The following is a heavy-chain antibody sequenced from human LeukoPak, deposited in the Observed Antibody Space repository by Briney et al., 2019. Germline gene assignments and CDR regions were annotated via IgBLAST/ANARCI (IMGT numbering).Heavy chain of an antibody. J-gene: IGHJ4*02. CDR1: GFTFGKYA. CDR3: AKVYSSSIRRPYFDY. CDR2: ISGSGGST. D-gene: IGHD6-6*01. Sequence: GGSLRLSCAASGFTFGKYAMNWVRQAPGKGLEWVSAISGSGGSTYYADSVKGRFTISRDNSKNTLYLQMNSLRAEDTAVYYCAKVYSSSIRRPYFDYWGQGTLVTVSS. V-gene: IGHV3-23*01.